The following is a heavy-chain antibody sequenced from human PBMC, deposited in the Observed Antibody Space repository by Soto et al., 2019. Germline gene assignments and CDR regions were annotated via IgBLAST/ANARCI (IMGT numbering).Heavy chain of an antibody. Sequence: QVHLQQWGAGLLKTSETLSLTCAVYGESFIGYYWTRIRQSPGKGLEWIGEINHGGSTNYNPSLKSRVTISIDTSKNQLSLKLTSVTAAVTSVYYCARTDIVTTNWFDPWGQGTLVTVSS. J-gene: IGHJ5*02. CDR1: GESFIGYY. CDR3: ARTDIVTTNWFDP. CDR2: INHGGST. V-gene: IGHV4-34*01. D-gene: IGHD5-12*01.